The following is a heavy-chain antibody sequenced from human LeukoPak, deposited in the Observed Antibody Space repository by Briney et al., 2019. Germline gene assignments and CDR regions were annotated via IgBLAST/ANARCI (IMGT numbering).Heavy chain of an antibody. CDR2: INHSGST. J-gene: IGHJ4*02. V-gene: IGHV4-34*01. Sequence: SETLSLTCAVYGGSFSGYYWSWIRQPPGKGLEWIGEINHSGSTNYNPSLKSRVTISVDTSKNQFSLKLSSVTAADTAVYYCARLRQVIAVAGRFDYWGQGTLVTVSS. CDR1: GGSFSGYY. D-gene: IGHD6-19*01. CDR3: ARLRQVIAVAGRFDY.